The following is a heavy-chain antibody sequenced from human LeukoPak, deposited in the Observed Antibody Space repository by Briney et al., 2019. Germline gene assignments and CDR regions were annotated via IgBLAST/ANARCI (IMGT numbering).Heavy chain of an antibody. Sequence: SETLSLTCTVSGASFSSGDQYWNWIRQRPGEGLEWIGSIHPSGTLYSNPSLESRVTISIDTSKNQFSLNLNSVTAADTAVYFCSRGLDSRKLGYWGQGTLVTVSS. CDR3: SRGLDSRKLGY. V-gene: IGHV4-31*03. J-gene: IGHJ4*02. CDR2: IHPSGTL. CDR1: GASFSSGDQY. D-gene: IGHD3-22*01.